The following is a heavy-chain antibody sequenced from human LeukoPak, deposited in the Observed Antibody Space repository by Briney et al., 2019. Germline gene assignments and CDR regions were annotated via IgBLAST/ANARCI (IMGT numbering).Heavy chain of an antibody. J-gene: IGHJ4*02. Sequence: GGSLRLSCAASGFTFSNYAMSCVRQAPGKGLEWVSAISGSGTSTFYADSVKGRFTISRDNSKKTLYLQMKSLRAEDTAVYYCAKDLRWDDILTGYGRYYFDYWGQGTLVTVSS. CDR1: GFTFSNYA. V-gene: IGHV3-23*01. CDR2: ISGSGTST. CDR3: AKDLRWDDILTGYGRYYFDY. D-gene: IGHD3-9*01.